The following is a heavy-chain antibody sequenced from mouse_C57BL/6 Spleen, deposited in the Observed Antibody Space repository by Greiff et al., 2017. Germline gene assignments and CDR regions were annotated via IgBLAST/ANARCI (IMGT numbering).Heavy chain of an antibody. CDR2: IDPSDSYT. V-gene: IGHV1-59*01. CDR1: GYTFTSYW. Sequence: QVQLQQPGAELVRPGTSVKLSCKASGYTFTSYWMHWVKQRPGQGLEWIGVIDPSDSYTNYNQKFKGKATLTVDTSSSTAYMQLSSLTSEDSAVYYCVTYSNYWGAYWGQGTLVTVSA. D-gene: IGHD2-5*01. CDR3: VTYSNYWGAY. J-gene: IGHJ3*01.